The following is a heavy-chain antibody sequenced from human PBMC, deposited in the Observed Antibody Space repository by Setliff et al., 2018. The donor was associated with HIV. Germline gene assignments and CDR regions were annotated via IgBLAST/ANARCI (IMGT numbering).Heavy chain of an antibody. CDR3: ARQLSNSFDY. CDR1: GYTFTDYF. J-gene: IGHJ4*02. D-gene: IGHD1-1*01. V-gene: IGHV1-2*02. Sequence: ASVKVSCKSSGYTFTDYFMHWVRQAPGQGLEWMGWISPDNANTRISQKFRGSVTMTRDRSINTAYMEFTGLTSDDTAVYYCARQLSNSFDYWGQGTLVTV. CDR2: ISPDNANT.